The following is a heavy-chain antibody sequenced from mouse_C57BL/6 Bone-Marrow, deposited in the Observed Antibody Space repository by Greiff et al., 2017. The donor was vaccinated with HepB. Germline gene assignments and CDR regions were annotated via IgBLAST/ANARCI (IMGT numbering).Heavy chain of an antibody. J-gene: IGHJ2*01. CDR3: ARSFFYYYGSSPYYFDY. V-gene: IGHV1-82*01. Sequence: QVQLKESGPELVKPGASVKISCKASGYAFSSSWMNWVKQRPGKGLEWIGRIYPGDGDTNYNGKFKGKATLTADKSSSTAYMQLSSLTSEDSAVYFCARSFFYYYGSSPYYFDYWGQGTTLTVSS. D-gene: IGHD1-1*01. CDR2: IYPGDGDT. CDR1: GYAFSSSW.